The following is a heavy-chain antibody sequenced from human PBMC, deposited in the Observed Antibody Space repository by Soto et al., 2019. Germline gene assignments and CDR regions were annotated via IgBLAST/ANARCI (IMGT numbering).Heavy chain of an antibody. CDR3: ARGTKRASFSWFLRSSRSTHF. CDR1: GGSFSGYY. V-gene: IGHV4-34*01. CDR2: INHSGST. J-gene: IGHJ4*02. Sequence: SETLSLTCAVYGGSFSGYYWSWIRQPPGKGLEWIGEINHSGSTNYNPSLKSRVTISVDTSKNQFSLKLSSVTAADTAVYYCARGTKRASFSWFLRSSRSTHFWGRGSSVLVSS. D-gene: IGHD6-13*01.